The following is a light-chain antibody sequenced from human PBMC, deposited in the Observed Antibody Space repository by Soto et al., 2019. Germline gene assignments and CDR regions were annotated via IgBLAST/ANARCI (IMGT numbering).Light chain of an antibody. V-gene: IGKV3-20*01. J-gene: IGKJ3*01. CDR3: QQTSSAPFT. CDR1: QSVPGDY. Sequence: EIVLTQSPGTLSLSSGERANLSCRASQSVPGDYLAWYQQKPGQAPRLLIFGAYTRATGIPDRFSGIGSGTDFSLTINRLGSEDFATYYCQQTSSAPFTFGPGTKVDIK. CDR2: GAY.